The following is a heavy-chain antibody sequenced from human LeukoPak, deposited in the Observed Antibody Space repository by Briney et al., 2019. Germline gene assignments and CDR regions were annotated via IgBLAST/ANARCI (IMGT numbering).Heavy chain of an antibody. Sequence: ASVNVSCKASGYTFTGYYMHWVRQAPGQGIEWMGWINPISDGKSYAHNLQGSVNMTRHTSNSTAYIEQIRLRSDDTAVYYCDSLYYDDIRGVIDAFDIWGQGTMVTVSS. CDR3: DSLYYDDIRGVIDAFDI. CDR2: INPISDGK. CDR1: GYTFTGYY. D-gene: IGHD3-22*01. J-gene: IGHJ3*02. V-gene: IGHV1-2*02.